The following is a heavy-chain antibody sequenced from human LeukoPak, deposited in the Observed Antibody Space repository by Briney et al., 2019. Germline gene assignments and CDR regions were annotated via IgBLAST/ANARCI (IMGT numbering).Heavy chain of an antibody. CDR3: ARGVTMIRGGRGNWFDP. D-gene: IGHD3-10*01. CDR2: INHSGST. CDR1: GGSFSGYY. Sequence: KASETLSLTCAVYGGSFSGYYWSWIRQPPGKGLEWIGEINHSGSTNYNPSLKSRVTISVDTSKNQFSLKLSSVTAADTAVYYCARGVTMIRGGRGNWFDPWGQGTLVTVSS. J-gene: IGHJ5*02. V-gene: IGHV4-34*01.